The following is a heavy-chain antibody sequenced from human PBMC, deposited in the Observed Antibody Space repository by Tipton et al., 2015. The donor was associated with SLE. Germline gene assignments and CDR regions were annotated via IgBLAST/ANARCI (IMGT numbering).Heavy chain of an antibody. V-gene: IGHV4-34*10. D-gene: IGHD5-24*01. CDR1: GGSFSGYY. CDR3: AREEGDDSNWGWLDP. CDR2: INHGGST. J-gene: IGHJ5*02. Sequence: TLSLTCAVYGGSFSGYYWSWIRQPPGKGLEWIGEINHGGSTNYNPSLKNRVTLSVDTSKNQFSLTMTSVTAADTAVYYCAREEGDDSNWGWLDPWGHGTLVSVSS.